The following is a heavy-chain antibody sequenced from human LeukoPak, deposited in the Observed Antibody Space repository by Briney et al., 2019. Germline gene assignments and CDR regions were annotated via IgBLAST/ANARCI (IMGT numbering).Heavy chain of an antibody. J-gene: IGHJ6*03. Sequence: PGGSLRLSCAASGFTFSSYGMSWVRQAPGKGLEWVSAISGSGGSTYYADSVKGRFTISRDNSENTLYLQMNSLRAEDTAVYYCAKASPYYYDSSGLRLFYYYYYYMDVWGKGTTVTISS. CDR3: AKASPYYYDSSGLRLFYYYYYYMDV. V-gene: IGHV3-23*01. D-gene: IGHD3-22*01. CDR1: GFTFSSYG. CDR2: ISGSGGST.